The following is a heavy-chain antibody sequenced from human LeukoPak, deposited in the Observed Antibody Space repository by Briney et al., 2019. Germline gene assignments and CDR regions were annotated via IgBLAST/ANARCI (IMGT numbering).Heavy chain of an antibody. CDR3: ARVFPYSSSYYMDV. CDR1: GFTFSSYD. J-gene: IGHJ6*03. Sequence: GGSLRLSCAASGFTFSSYDMHWVRQATGKGLEWVSAIGTAGDTYYPGSVKGRFTISRENAKNSLYLQMNSLRAGDTAVYYCARVFPYSSSYYMDVWGKGTTVAVSS. D-gene: IGHD6-13*01. CDR2: IGTAGDT. V-gene: IGHV3-13*01.